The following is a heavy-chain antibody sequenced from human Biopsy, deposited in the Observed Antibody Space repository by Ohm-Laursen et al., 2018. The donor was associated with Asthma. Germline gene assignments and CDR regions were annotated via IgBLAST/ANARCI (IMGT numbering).Heavy chain of an antibody. CDR1: GGTFSSYA. CDR2: IIPIFGIA. Sequence: GSSVKVSCKASGGTFSSYAISWVRQAPGQGLEWMGGIIPIFGIANYAQKFQGRVTITADESTSTAYMELSSLRSEDTAVYYCARSELPSYYYYYGMDVWGQGTTVTVSS. V-gene: IGHV1-69*01. J-gene: IGHJ6*02. D-gene: IGHD1-26*01. CDR3: ARSELPSYYYYYGMDV.